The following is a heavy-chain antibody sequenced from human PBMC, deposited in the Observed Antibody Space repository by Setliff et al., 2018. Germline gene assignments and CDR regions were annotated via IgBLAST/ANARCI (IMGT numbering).Heavy chain of an antibody. V-gene: IGHV5-51*01. CDR1: GYSFTDYW. CDR2: IHPSNSGT. D-gene: IGHD5-12*01. CDR3: ARNRVALYDAFDI. J-gene: IGHJ3*02. Sequence: PGESLKISCKGSGYSFTDYWIGWVRQMPGEGLEWMGIIHPSNSGTVYSPSFQGQVTISADRSITTAYLQWSSLKASDTAIYYCARNRVALYDAFDIWGQGTMVTVSS.